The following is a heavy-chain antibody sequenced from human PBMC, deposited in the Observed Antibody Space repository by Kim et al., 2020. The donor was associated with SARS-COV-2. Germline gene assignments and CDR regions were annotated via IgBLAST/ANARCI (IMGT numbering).Heavy chain of an antibody. CDR3: AKDVLSVHYYYGMDV. V-gene: IGHV3-33*06. Sequence: DSGKGRFTVSRDNSKNLVYLQMTSLRAEDTAVYYCAKDVLSVHYYYGMDVWGQGTTVAVSS. D-gene: IGHD3-3*01. J-gene: IGHJ6*02.